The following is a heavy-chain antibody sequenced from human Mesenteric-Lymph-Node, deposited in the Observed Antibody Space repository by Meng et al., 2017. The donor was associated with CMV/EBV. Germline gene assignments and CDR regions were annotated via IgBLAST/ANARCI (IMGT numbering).Heavy chain of an antibody. V-gene: IGHV3-21*01. CDR1: FTFSSYS. CDR2: ISSSSSYI. Sequence: FTFSSYSMNGVRQAPGKGLEWVSSISSSSSYIYYADSVKGRFTISRDNAKNSLYLQMNSLRAEDTAVYYCAREPDYGGNSAWGVFDYWGQGTLVTVSS. D-gene: IGHD4-23*01. CDR3: AREPDYGGNSAWGVFDY. J-gene: IGHJ4*02.